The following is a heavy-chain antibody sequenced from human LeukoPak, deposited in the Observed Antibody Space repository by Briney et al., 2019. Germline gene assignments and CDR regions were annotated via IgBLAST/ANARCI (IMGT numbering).Heavy chain of an antibody. D-gene: IGHD6-6*01. Sequence: ASVEVSCKASGYTFTSYDINWVRQATGQGLEWMGWMNPNSGNTGYAQKFQGRVTITRNTSISTAYMELGSLRSEDTAVYYCARGGTGIAARRRLDYWGQGTLVTVSS. J-gene: IGHJ4*02. CDR3: ARGGTGIAARRRLDY. CDR1: GYTFTSYD. CDR2: MNPNSGNT. V-gene: IGHV1-8*03.